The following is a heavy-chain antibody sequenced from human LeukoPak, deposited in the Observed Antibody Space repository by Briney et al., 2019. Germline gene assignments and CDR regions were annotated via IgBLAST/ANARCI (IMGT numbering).Heavy chain of an antibody. CDR1: AFTFSSYA. J-gene: IGHJ4*02. Sequence: PGGSLRLSCAASAFTFSSYAMSWVRQAPGKGLEWVSAISDSGGSTYYAESVKGRFTISRDNSRNTLYLQMISLWPDDTAVYYCAKLYGSGTYYNYFHYWGQGTLVTVSS. D-gene: IGHD3-10*01. CDR3: AKLYGSGTYYNYFHY. CDR2: ISDSGGST. V-gene: IGHV3-23*01.